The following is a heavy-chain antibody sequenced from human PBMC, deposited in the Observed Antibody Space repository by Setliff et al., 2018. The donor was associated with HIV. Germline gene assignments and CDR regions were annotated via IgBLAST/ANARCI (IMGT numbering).Heavy chain of an antibody. Sequence: SETLSLTCAVYGGSFNGYYWSWIRQPPGKGLEWIGEINHSGSTNYNSSLTSRVIISVDRSKNQLSLKLNSVTAADTAVYYCVRVPDYWGQGTLVTVSS. V-gene: IGHV4-34*01. CDR2: INHSGST. J-gene: IGHJ4*02. CDR3: VRVPDY. CDR1: GGSFNGYY.